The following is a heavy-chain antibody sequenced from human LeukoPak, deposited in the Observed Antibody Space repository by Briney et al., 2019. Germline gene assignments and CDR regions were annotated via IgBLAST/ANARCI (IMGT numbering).Heavy chain of an antibody. CDR1: GGSFSGYY. Sequence: PSETLSLTCAVYGGSFSGYYWSWIRQPPGKGLEWIGEINHSGSTNYNPSLKSRVTISVGTSKNQFSLKLSSVTAADTAVYYCARRTRIYDSSGYYYYYFDYWGQGTLVTVSS. J-gene: IGHJ4*02. D-gene: IGHD3-22*01. V-gene: IGHV4-34*01. CDR2: INHSGST. CDR3: ARRTRIYDSSGYYYYYFDY.